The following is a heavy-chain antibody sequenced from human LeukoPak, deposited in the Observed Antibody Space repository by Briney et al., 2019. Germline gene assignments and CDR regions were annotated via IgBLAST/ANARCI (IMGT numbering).Heavy chain of an antibody. CDR2: INPNSGGT. CDR1: GYTFTGYY. J-gene: IGHJ4*02. Sequence: ASVKVSCKASGYTFTGYYMHWVRQAPGQGLEWMGWINPNSGGTNYAQKFQGRVTMTRDTSISTAYMELSRLRSDDTAVYYCVRVGITFGGGDYWGQGTLVTVSS. V-gene: IGHV1-2*02. CDR3: VRVGITFGGGDY. D-gene: IGHD3-16*01.